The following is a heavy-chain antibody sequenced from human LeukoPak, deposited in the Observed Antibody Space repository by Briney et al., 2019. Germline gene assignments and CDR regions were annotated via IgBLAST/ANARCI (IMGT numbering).Heavy chain of an antibody. Sequence: ASVKVSCKASGYTFTSYGISWVRQAPGQGLEWMGWISAYNGNTNYAQKLQGRVTMTTDTSTSTVYMELSSLRSEDTAVYYCARGGDGYNQFDYWGQGTLVTVSS. CDR2: ISAYNGNT. CDR1: GYTFTSYG. V-gene: IGHV1-18*01. J-gene: IGHJ4*02. D-gene: IGHD5-24*01. CDR3: ARGGDGYNQFDY.